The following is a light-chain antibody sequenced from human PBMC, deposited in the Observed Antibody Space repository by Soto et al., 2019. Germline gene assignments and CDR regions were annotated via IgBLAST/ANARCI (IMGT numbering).Light chain of an antibody. J-gene: IGKJ4*01. CDR1: QGIDRW. CDR3: KQSKSFPLT. CDR2: AAS. Sequence: DIQMTQSPSSLSASVGDRVTITCRASQGIDRWLAWYQQKPGKAPKVLIYAASSLRSGVPSRFSGSGSGTDFSLTISSPQPEGLATYYCKQSKSFPLTCGGGTKVEIK. V-gene: IGKV1-12*01.